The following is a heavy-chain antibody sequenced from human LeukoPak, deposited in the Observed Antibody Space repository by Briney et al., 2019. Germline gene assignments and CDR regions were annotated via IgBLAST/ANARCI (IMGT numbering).Heavy chain of an antibody. CDR2: INHRGST. V-gene: IGHV4-34*01. D-gene: IGHD6-19*01. CDR3: ARQWLVSPLFDY. Sequence: SETLSLTCAVYGGSFSGYYWSWIRQPPGKGLEWIGEINHRGSTNYNPSLRSRVTVSVHTSKNQLSLKLSSVTAADTAVYYCARQWLVSPLFDYWGQGTLVTVSS. CDR1: GGSFSGYY. J-gene: IGHJ4*02.